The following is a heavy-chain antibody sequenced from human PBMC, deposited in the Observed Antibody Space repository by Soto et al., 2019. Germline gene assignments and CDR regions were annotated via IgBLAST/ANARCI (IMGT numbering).Heavy chain of an antibody. D-gene: IGHD3-22*01. CDR1: GFTFSSYS. CDR2: ISSSSSTI. J-gene: IGHJ4*02. V-gene: IGHV3-48*02. CDR3: ARARSGYYHATFDY. Sequence: GGSLRLSCAASGFTFSSYSMNWVRQAPGKGLEWVSYISSSSSTIYYADSVKGRFTISRDNAKNSLYLQMNSLRDEDTAVYYCARARSGYYHATFDYWGQGTLVTVSS.